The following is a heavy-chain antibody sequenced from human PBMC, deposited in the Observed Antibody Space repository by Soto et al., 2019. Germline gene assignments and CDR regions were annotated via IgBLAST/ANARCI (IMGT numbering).Heavy chain of an antibody. Sequence: PGESLKISCKGSGYTFTKYWIGWVRQMPGKGLEWMGIIYPGDSETKYSPSFQGQVTMSADKSISTAYLQWSSLKASDSAMYYCARKYYYGAGTLDYWGQGTLVTVS. CDR3: ARKYYYGAGTLDY. V-gene: IGHV5-51*01. J-gene: IGHJ4*02. CDR2: IYPGDSET. D-gene: IGHD3-10*01. CDR1: GYTFTKYW.